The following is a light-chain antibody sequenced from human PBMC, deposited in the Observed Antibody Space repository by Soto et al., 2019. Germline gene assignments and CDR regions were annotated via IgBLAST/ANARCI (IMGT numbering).Light chain of an antibody. J-gene: IGLJ2*01. CDR3: SSYAASGTVV. Sequence: QSALPQPASVSGSPGQSITISCTGPSSDFGGYILLSWYQQHPGKAPKLMIYEANKRPSGVSNRFSGSKSGNTASLTISGLQAEDEADYYCSSYAASGTVVFGGGTKLTVL. CDR2: EAN. V-gene: IGLV2-23*01. CDR1: SSDFGGYIL.